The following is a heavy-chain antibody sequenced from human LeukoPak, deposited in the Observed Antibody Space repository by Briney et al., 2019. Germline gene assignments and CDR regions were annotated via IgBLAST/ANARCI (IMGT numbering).Heavy chain of an antibody. J-gene: IGHJ4*02. CDR2: ISGGGGST. CDR3: AKLPTEQQLAIDY. CDR1: EFTFSNYA. V-gene: IGHV3-23*01. D-gene: IGHD6-13*01. Sequence: GGSLRLSCAASEFTFSNYAMNWVRQAPGKGLEWVSGISGGGGSTYYADSVKGRFTISRDNSKNTLYLQMDSLRAEDTALYYCAKLPTEQQLAIDYWGQGTLVTVSS.